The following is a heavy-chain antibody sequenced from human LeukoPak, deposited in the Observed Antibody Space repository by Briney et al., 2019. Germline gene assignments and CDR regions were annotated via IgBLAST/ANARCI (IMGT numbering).Heavy chain of an antibody. CDR1: GFTFSNYA. V-gene: IGHV3-23*01. Sequence: GGSLRLSCVASGFTFSNYAMTCVRQAPGKGLEWVSSIGESGQSTHYADSVKGRFTISRDNSKNTLYLQMNALRAEDTAVYYCTRGYGDWFDPWGQGTLVTVSS. CDR3: TRGYGDWFDP. CDR2: IGESGQST. D-gene: IGHD5-18*01. J-gene: IGHJ5*02.